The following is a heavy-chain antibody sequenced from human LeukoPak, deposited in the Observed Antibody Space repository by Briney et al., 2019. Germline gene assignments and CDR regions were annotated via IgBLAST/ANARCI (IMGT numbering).Heavy chain of an antibody. J-gene: IGHJ4*02. Sequence: GASVKVSCKASGYTFTSYDINWVRQATGQGLEWMGWINPNSGGTKYAQKFQGRVTMTSDTSISTAYMELSRLRSDDTAVYYCASFQRIMIFGAGYWGQGTLVTVSS. CDR2: INPNSGGT. CDR3: ASFQRIMIFGAGY. D-gene: IGHD3/OR15-3a*01. V-gene: IGHV1-2*02. CDR1: GYTFTSYD.